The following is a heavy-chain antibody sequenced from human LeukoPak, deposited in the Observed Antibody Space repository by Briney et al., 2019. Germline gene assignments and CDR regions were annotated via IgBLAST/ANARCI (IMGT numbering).Heavy chain of an antibody. V-gene: IGHV3-13*01. Sequence: GGSLRLSCAASGFTLSTYDMHWVRQATGKGLEWVSGIGIPGNTYYPDSVKGRFTMSRESAKNSLYLQMNSLRAGDTAVYYCARAVAGTHWFDPWGQGTLVTVSS. D-gene: IGHD6-19*01. CDR1: GFTLSTYD. CDR2: IGIPGNT. J-gene: IGHJ5*02. CDR3: ARAVAGTHWFDP.